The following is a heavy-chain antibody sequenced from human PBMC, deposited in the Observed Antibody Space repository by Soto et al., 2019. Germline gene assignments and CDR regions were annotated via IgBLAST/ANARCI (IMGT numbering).Heavy chain of an antibody. CDR2: IYHSGST. CDR1: GGSISSGGYS. V-gene: IGHV4-30-2*01. D-gene: IGHD2-2*01. Sequence: LSLTCAVSGGSISSGGYSWSWIRQPPGKGLEWIGYIYHSGSTYYNPSLKSRVTISVDRSKNQFSLKLSSVTAADTAVYYCARGRGSTSAPYFDPWGQGTLVTVSS. CDR3: ARGRGSTSAPYFDP. J-gene: IGHJ5*02.